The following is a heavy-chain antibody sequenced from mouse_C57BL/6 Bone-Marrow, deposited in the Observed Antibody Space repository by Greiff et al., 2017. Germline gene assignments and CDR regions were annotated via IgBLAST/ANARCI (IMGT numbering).Heavy chain of an antibody. D-gene: IGHD1-2*01. J-gene: IGHJ4*01. V-gene: IGHV1-81*01. Sequence: QVQLQQSGAELARPGASVKLSCKASGYTFTSYGISWVKQRTGQGLEWIGEIYPRSGNTYYNEKFKGTATLTADKSSSTAYMELRSLTSKDSAIYICASNVLLRPYYYAMDYWGQGTSVTVSS. CDR3: ASNVLLRPYYYAMDY. CDR2: IYPRSGNT. CDR1: GYTFTSYG.